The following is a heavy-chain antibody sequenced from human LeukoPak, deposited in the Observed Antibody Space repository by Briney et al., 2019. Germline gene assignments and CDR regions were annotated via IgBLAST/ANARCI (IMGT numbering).Heavy chain of an antibody. V-gene: IGHV3-21*01. Sequence: GGSLRLSCAASGFTFSSYMNWVRQAPGKGLEWVSSISSTSSYIYYADSVKGRFTISRDNAKNSLYLQMNSLRADDTAVYYCARGYYDILTGYPYFDYWGQGTLVTVSS. CDR1: GFTFSSY. J-gene: IGHJ4*02. CDR2: ISSTSSYI. D-gene: IGHD3-9*01. CDR3: ARGYYDILTGYPYFDY.